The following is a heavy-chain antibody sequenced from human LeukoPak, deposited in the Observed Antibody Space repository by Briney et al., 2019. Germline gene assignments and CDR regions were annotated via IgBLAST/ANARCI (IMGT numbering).Heavy chain of an antibody. V-gene: IGHV4-34*01. CDR1: GGSFSGYY. CDR2: INHSGST. Sequence: SETLSLTCAVYGGSFSGYYWSWIRQPPGKGLEWIGEINHSGSTNYNPSLKSRVTISVDTSKNQFSLKLSSVTAADTAVYYCALHVGYCTNGVCPREGDYWGQGTLVTVSS. CDR3: ALHVGYCTNGVCPREGDY. D-gene: IGHD2-8*01. J-gene: IGHJ4*02.